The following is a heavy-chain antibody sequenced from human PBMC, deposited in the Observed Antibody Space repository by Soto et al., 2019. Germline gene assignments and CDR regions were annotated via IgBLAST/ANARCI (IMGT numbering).Heavy chain of an antibody. CDR3: SRGAGRLEY. J-gene: IGHJ4*02. CDR2: IYYSGST. Sequence: QVQLQESGPGLVKPSETLSLTCTVSGGSISSYYWSWIRQPPGQGLVWIGYIYYSGSTNYNPSLSSRVTILADPSQNQFSRNLSSVTAADTAVYYCSRGAGRLEYGGQGTLVTVSA. D-gene: IGHD1-1*01. CDR1: GGSISSYY. V-gene: IGHV4-59*01.